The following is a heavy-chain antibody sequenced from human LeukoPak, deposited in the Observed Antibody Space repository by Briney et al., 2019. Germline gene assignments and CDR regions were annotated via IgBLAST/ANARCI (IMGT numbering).Heavy chain of an antibody. CDR2: ISGSGGRT. V-gene: IGHV3-23*01. J-gene: IGHJ5*02. CDR3: TKGQAVAGTTFDT. D-gene: IGHD6-19*01. CDR1: GFTFTSYA. Sequence: GGSLRLSCAASGFTFTSYAISWVRQAPGKGLEWVSSISGSGGRTNYTDSVKGRFTISRDNSKNTLYLQMNSLRAEDTAVYYCTKGQAVAGTTFDTWGRGTLVTASS.